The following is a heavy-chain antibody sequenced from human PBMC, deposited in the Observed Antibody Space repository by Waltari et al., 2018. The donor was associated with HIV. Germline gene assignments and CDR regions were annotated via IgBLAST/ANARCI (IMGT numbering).Heavy chain of an antibody. CDR3: ARLKAGADNAFVL. Sequence: EMQLVQSGTEMRRSGESLKISCRASEYSFASYWVGWVRQKTGRGSEWMGIIYPGDSDTMYSPAFQGQVTVSVDKSLDTAYLKWGSLRSSDTAMYYCARLKAGADNAFVLWGRGTMVSVSS. J-gene: IGHJ3*01. V-gene: IGHV5-51*03. CDR1: EYSFASYW. CDR2: IYPGDSDT. D-gene: IGHD3-10*01.